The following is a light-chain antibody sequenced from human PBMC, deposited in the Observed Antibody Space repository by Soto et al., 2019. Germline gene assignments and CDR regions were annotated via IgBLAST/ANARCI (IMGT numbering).Light chain of an antibody. CDR1: QSVSSNY. CDR2: GAS. V-gene: IGKV3-20*01. J-gene: IGKJ2*01. CDR3: QQFASANT. Sequence: EIVLTQSPGTLSLSPGERATLSCRASQSVSSNYLAWYQQKPGQAPRLLIYGASSRATGIPDRFSGSGSGTDFTLTISRLEPEDFAAYYCQQFASANTFGQGTKLEIK.